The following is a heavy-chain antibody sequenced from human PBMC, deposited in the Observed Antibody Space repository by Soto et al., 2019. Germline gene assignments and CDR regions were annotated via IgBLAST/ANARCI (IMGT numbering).Heavy chain of an antibody. V-gene: IGHV4-59*08. CDR3: ARLGGYYQAFDQ. J-gene: IGHJ4*02. CDR2: IYYSGST. D-gene: IGHD3-22*01. CDR1: GGSISSYH. Sequence: PSETLFPTRTVSGGSISSYHGGWFRQPPGKGLEWIGYIYYSGSTTYHPSLKSRVTISVDTSKNQFSLNLTSVTAADTAVYYCARLGGYYQAFDQWGQGSLVTVSS.